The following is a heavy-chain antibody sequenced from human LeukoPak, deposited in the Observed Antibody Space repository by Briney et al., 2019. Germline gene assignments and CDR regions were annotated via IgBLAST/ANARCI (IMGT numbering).Heavy chain of an antibody. D-gene: IGHD3-16*01. J-gene: IGHJ5*02. CDR3: ARADVGALPHNWFDP. CDR2: IYYSGST. Sequence: PSETLSLTCTVSGGPNSSHYWSWSRQPPGKGLEWIGYIYYSGSTNYNPSLKSRVTISVDTSKSQFSLKLSSATAADTAVYYCARADVGALPHNWFDPWGQGTLVTVSS. V-gene: IGHV4-59*11. CDR1: GGPNSSHY.